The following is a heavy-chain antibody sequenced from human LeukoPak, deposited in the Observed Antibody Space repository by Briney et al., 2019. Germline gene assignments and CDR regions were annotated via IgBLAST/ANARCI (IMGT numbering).Heavy chain of an antibody. CDR3: TTGYSSGYFCPCG. Sequence: PGGSLRLSCAASGFVLSNAWVSWVRQAPGKGLEWVGRIKSKANGGTTDYVATVKGRLTIPRDDAKNTMYLKMNSLKTEDTAVYYCTTGYSSGYFCPCGWGQGTLVTVSS. CDR1: GFVLSNAW. D-gene: IGHD6-19*01. V-gene: IGHV3-15*01. J-gene: IGHJ4*02. CDR2: IKSKANGGTT.